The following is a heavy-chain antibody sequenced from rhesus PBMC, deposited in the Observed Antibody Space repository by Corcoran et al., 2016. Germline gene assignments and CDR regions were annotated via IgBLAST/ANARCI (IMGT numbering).Heavy chain of an antibody. Sequence: QVQLQESGPGVVKPSETLSLTCAVSGGSISDSYRWSWIRQPPGKGLEWIGYIYGSSTSTNYNPSLKSRVTISKDTSKNQFSLKLSSVTAADTAVYYCARSYGSSYGPFDYWGQGVLDTVSS. D-gene: IGHD4-29*01. CDR1: GGSISDSYR. CDR2: IYGSSTST. CDR3: ARSYGSSYGPFDY. J-gene: IGHJ4*01. V-gene: IGHV4S10*01.